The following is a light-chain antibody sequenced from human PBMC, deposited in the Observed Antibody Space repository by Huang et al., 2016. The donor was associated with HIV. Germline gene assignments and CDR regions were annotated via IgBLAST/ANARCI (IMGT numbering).Light chain of an antibody. V-gene: IGKV1-39*01. CDR3: QQSYNTPLT. Sequence: DIQMTQSPSSLSASVGDRVTITCRASQSINSYLNWYQQKPGKAPKVLSYAASSLQSGVPSRFSCSGSGTDFTLTINSLQPEDFAIYYCQQSYNTPLTFGGGTRLEIK. CDR1: QSINSY. J-gene: IGKJ4*01. CDR2: AAS.